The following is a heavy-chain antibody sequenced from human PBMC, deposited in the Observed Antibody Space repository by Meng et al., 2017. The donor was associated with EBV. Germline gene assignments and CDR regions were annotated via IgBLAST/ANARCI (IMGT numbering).Heavy chain of an antibody. D-gene: IGHD5-12*01. V-gene: IGHV3-53*01. Sequence: EVQLVVSGGGLIQPGGSLSLSCAASGFTVSSNYMISVRQAPGKGLEWVSVIYSGGSTYYADSVKGRFTISRDNSKNTLYLQMNSLRAEDTAVYYCAKHRLGPLDYWGQGTLVTVSS. CDR2: IYSGGST. CDR3: AKHRLGPLDY. CDR1: GFTVSSNY. J-gene: IGHJ4*02.